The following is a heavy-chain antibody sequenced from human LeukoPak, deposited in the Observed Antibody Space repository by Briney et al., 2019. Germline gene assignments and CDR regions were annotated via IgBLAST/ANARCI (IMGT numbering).Heavy chain of an antibody. D-gene: IGHD3-3*01. Sequence: SETRSLTCTVSGGSISSSSYYWGWIRQPPGKGLEWIGSIYHSGSTNYNPSLKSRVTISVDKSKNQFSLKLSSVTAADTAVYYCARAVRGAYDFWSDPFDYWGQGTLVTVSS. CDR2: IYHSGST. J-gene: IGHJ4*02. CDR3: ARAVRGAYDFWSDPFDY. V-gene: IGHV4-39*07. CDR1: GGSISSSSYY.